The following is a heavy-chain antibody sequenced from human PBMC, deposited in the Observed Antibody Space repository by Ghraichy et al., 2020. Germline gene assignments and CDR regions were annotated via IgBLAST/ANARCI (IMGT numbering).Heavy chain of an antibody. D-gene: IGHD2-15*01. CDR1: GYTLTDYY. J-gene: IGHJ4*02. V-gene: IGHV1-2*02. Sequence: ASVNVSCKASGYTLTDYYMHWVRQAPGQGLEWMGWINPNNGGTNYAQKFQGRVTMTRDTSISTAYMELSSLISDDTAVYYCARGCSGGTCYWVHWGQGTLVTVSS. CDR3: ARGCSGGTCYWVH. CDR2: INPNNGGT.